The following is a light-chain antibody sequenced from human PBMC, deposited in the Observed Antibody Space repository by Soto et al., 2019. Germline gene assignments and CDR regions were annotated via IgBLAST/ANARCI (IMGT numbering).Light chain of an antibody. CDR1: QSVSSNY. J-gene: IGKJ1*01. Sequence: ESVLTQSPGTLSLSPGERATLSCRASQSVSSNYLAWYQQKPGQAPRLLIYGSSTRATGIPDMFSGSGSGTEFTLTISRLEPDDSAVYYCQQYGSSPTWTFGQGTTVEIK. CDR2: GSS. CDR3: QQYGSSPTWT. V-gene: IGKV3-20*01.